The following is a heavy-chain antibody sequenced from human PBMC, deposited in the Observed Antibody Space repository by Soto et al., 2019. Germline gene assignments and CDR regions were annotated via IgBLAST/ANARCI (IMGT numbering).Heavy chain of an antibody. J-gene: IGHJ3*02. CDR2: IWYDGSNK. D-gene: IGHD3-22*01. CDR3: AGESPHGGYDAFDI. V-gene: IGHV3-33*01. Sequence: GGSLRLSCAASGFTFSSYGMHWVRQAPGKGLEWVAVIWYDGSNKYYADSVKGRFTISRDNSKNTLYLQMNSLRAEDTAVYYCAGESPHGGYDAFDIWGQGTMVTVSS. CDR1: GFTFSSYG.